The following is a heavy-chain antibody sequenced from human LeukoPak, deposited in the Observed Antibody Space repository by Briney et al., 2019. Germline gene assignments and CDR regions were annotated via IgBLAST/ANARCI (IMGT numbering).Heavy chain of an antibody. D-gene: IGHD2-21*01. V-gene: IGHV3-74*01. CDR2: LKGDGSST. Sequence: GGSLRLSRAASVFTFSSYWMHWVRQAPGKGLVWVSRLKGDGSSTTYADSVKGRFTISRDNAKNTLYLQMNSLTAEDTAVYYCARGAYYGGDCPLPNSLYWGRGTLVTVSS. CDR1: VFTFSSYW. J-gene: IGHJ4*02. CDR3: ARGAYYGGDCPLPNSLY.